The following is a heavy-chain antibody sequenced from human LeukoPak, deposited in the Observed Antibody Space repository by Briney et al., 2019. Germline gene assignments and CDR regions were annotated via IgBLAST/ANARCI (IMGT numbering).Heavy chain of an antibody. Sequence: GGSLRLSCAASEFTFSSYWMSWVRQAPGKGLEWVANIKQDGSERNYVDSVKGRFTISRDNAKNSQYLQMNSLRAEDTAVYYCARDGVGANGPGFDYWGQGTLVTVSS. CDR2: IKQDGSER. J-gene: IGHJ4*02. D-gene: IGHD1-26*01. CDR3: ARDGVGANGPGFDY. V-gene: IGHV3-7*01. CDR1: EFTFSSYW.